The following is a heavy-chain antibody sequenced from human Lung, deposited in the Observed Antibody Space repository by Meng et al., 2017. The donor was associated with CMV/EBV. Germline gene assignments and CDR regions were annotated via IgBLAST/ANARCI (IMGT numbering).Heavy chain of an antibody. V-gene: IGHV3-33*03. CDR1: GFSFSNYG. Sequence: SCAASGFSFSNYGMHWVRQAPGKGLEWVAIIWYDGNKKYYADSVRDRFIVYRDNSKNTLYLQMNSLRVEDTAVYYCAKHYGSGISGLQDHFSRDVWXKGTXVTVSS. D-gene: IGHD3-10*01. CDR3: AKHYGSGISGLQDHFSRDV. CDR2: IWYDGNKK. J-gene: IGHJ6*04.